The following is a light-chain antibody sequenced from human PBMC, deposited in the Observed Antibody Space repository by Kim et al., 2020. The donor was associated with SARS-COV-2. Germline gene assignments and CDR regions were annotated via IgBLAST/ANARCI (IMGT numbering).Light chain of an antibody. J-gene: IGKJ1*01. V-gene: IGKV2-28*01. CDR1: QSLLHSNGYTY. CDR2: LGS. Sequence: DIVMTQSPDSLPVTPGEPASISCRSTQSLLHSNGYTYLDWYLQKPGQSPQVLIYLGSNRASGVPDRFSGSGSGTDFTLKISRVEAEDVGVYYCMQALQTPWTFGQGTKVDIK. CDR3: MQALQTPWT.